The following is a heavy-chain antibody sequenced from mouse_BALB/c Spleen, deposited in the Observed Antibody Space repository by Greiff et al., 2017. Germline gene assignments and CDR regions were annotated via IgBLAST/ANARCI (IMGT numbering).Heavy chain of an antibody. D-gene: IGHD1-1*01. CDR2: IYPGSGNT. Sequence: VQLQQSGAELVRPGTSVKISCKASGYAFTNYWLGWVKQRPGHGLEWIGDIYPGSGNTYYNEKFKGKATLTADKSSSTAYMQLSSLTSEDSAVYFCASPNYYGSSYDYWGQGTTLTVSS. CDR3: ASPNYYGSSYDY. J-gene: IGHJ2*01. CDR1: GYAFTNYW. V-gene: IGHV1-63*01.